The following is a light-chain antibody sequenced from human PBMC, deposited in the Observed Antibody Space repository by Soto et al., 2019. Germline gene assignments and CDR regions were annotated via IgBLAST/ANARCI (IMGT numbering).Light chain of an antibody. CDR3: QQCSNWPLT. CDR2: GAS. CDR1: QRVIHQ. Sequence: IVLTQAPDCLAVFLGERATTHCNCSQRVIHQVAWYQQKPGQPPNLLIYGASTRESGVPDRFSGSGSGTDFTLTISSLQAEDVAVYYCQQCSNWPLTFGQGTRLEIK. J-gene: IGKJ5*01. V-gene: IGKV4-1*01.